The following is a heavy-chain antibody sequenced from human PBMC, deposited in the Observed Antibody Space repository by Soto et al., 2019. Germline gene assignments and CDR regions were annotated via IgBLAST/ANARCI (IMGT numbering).Heavy chain of an antibody. V-gene: IGHV2-70*11. Sequence: SGPTLVNPTQTLTLTCTFSGFSLSTSGMCVSWIRQPPGKALEWLARIDWDDDKYYSTSLKTRLTISKDTSKNQVVLTMTNMDPVDTATYYCARSSRQGYDILTGYYPHIPHDYWGQGTLVTVSS. J-gene: IGHJ4*02. CDR2: IDWDDDK. CDR1: GFSLSTSGMC. CDR3: ARSSRQGYDILTGYYPHIPHDY. D-gene: IGHD3-9*01.